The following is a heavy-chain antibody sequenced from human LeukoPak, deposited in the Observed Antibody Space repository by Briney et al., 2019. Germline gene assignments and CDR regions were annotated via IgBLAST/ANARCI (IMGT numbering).Heavy chain of an antibody. CDR2: ISNNGGYT. J-gene: IGHJ4*02. CDR1: GFTFSSYT. CDR3: AKQLGYCSDGSCYFPY. V-gene: IGHV3-23*01. Sequence: GESLRLSCAASGFTFSSYTMNWVRQALGKGLEWVSAISNNGGYTYYADSVQGRFTISRDNSKSTLCLQMNSLRAEDTAVYYCAKQLGYCSDGSCYFPYWGQGTLVTVSS. D-gene: IGHD2-15*01.